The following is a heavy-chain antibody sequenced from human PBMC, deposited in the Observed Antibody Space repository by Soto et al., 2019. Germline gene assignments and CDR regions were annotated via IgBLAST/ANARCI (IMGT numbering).Heavy chain of an antibody. V-gene: IGHV3-30*03. D-gene: IGHD6-19*01. Sequence: GGSLRLSCAASGFTFSSYGMHWVRQAPGKGLEWVAVISYDGSNKYYADSVKGRFTISRDNSKNTLYLQMNSLRAEDTAVYYCATSRGWYMDYVDYWGQGTLVTVSS. CDR3: ATSRGWYMDYVDY. CDR2: ISYDGSNK. CDR1: GFTFSSYG. J-gene: IGHJ4*02.